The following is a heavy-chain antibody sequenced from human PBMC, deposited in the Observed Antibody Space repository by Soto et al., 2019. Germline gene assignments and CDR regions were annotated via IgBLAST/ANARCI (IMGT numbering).Heavy chain of an antibody. J-gene: IGHJ4*02. CDR1: GGSISSGGYS. CDR3: ARAGGLGAVAADY. D-gene: IGHD6-19*01. V-gene: IGHV4-30-2*01. CDR2: IYHSGST. Sequence: QLQLQESGSGLVKPSQTLSLTCAVSGGSISSGGYSWSWIRQPPGKGLEWIGYIYHSGSTYYNPSLKSRVTISVDMAKNQFSLKLSSVTAADTAVYYCARAGGLGAVAADYWGQGTLVTVSS.